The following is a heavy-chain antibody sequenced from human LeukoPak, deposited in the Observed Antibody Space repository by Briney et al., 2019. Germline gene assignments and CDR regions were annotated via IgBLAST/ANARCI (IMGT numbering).Heavy chain of an antibody. Sequence: SETLSLTCTVSGGSISSSSYYWGWIRQPPGEGLEWIGSIYYSGSTYYNPSLKSRVTISVDTSKNQFSLKLSSVTAADTAVYYCARGNPALDAFDIWGQGTMVTVSS. D-gene: IGHD1-14*01. V-gene: IGHV4-39*07. CDR1: GGSISSSSYY. CDR2: IYYSGST. CDR3: ARGNPALDAFDI. J-gene: IGHJ3*02.